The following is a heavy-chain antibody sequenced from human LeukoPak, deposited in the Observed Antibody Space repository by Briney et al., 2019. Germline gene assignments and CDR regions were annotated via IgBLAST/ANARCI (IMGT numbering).Heavy chain of an antibody. J-gene: IGHJ4*02. D-gene: IGHD2-21*01. CDR2: VNRDGSRT. CDR1: GYTFSSYW. Sequence: VGSLRLSCSASGYTFSSYWMHWVRQVPGKGLVWVSRVNRDGSRTSQADSVKGRFTISRDNAKNTLYLQMNSLRAEDTAVYYCARNQTFVGGIDCWGQGTLVTVYS. V-gene: IGHV3-74*01. CDR3: ARNQTFVGGIDC.